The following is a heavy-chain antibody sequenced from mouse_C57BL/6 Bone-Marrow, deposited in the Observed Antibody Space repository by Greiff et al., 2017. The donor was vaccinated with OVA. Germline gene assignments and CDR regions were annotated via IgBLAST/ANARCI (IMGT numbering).Heavy chain of an antibody. V-gene: IGHV5-12*01. CDR2: ISNGGGST. Sequence: EVQRVESGGGLVQPGGSLKLSCAASGFTFSDYYMYWVRQTPEKRLEWVAYISNGGGSTYYPDTVQGRFTISRDKAKNTLYLQMSRLKSEDTAMDDSARQGGYHWYVDVWGTGTTVTVSA. CDR3: ARQGGYHWYVDV. D-gene: IGHD2-2*01. CDR1: GFTFSDYY. J-gene: IGHJ1*03.